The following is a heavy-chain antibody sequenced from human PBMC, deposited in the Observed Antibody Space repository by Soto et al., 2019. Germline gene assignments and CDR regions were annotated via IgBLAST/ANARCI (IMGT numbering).Heavy chain of an antibody. V-gene: IGHV1-69*06. D-gene: IGHD2-2*02. CDR1: GSRFSNYV. J-gene: IGHJ4*02. CDR2: IIPIFNSP. Sequence: SVKVSCKVSGSRFSNYVISWVRQAPGHGLEWLGRIIPIFNSPKYAQSFQGRVTITADKSTSTASPELSSLRSDDTAVYYCAREGRGKKAGYNGLVSLGYWGQGTLVTVSS. CDR3: AREGRGKKAGYNGLVSLGY.